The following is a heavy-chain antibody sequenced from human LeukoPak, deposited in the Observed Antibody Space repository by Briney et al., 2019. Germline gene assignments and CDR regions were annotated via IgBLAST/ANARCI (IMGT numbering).Heavy chain of an antibody. CDR2: INPNSGGT. Sequence: ASVKVSCKASGYTFTGYYMHWVRQAPGQGLEWMGGINPNSGGTNYAQKFQGRVTMTRDTSISTAYMELSRLRSDDTAVYYCARIPLRVVVTATVYYFDYWGQGTLVTVSS. J-gene: IGHJ4*02. D-gene: IGHD2-21*02. V-gene: IGHV1-2*02. CDR3: ARIPLRVVVTATVYYFDY. CDR1: GYTFTGYY.